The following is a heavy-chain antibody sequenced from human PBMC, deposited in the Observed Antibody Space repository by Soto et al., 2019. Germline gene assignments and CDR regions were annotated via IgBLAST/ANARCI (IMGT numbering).Heavy chain of an antibody. CDR2: ISSSSSYI. D-gene: IGHD3-9*01. CDR1: GFTFSSYS. CDR3: ARGTHHILTGYSSPPEEYYYGMDV. Sequence: EVQLVESGGGLVKPGGSLRLSCAASGFTFSSYSMNWVRQAPGKGLEWVSSISSSSSYIYYADSVKGRFTISRDNAKNSLYLQMNSLRAEDTAVYYCARGTHHILTGYSSPPEEYYYGMDVWGQGTTVTVSS. V-gene: IGHV3-21*01. J-gene: IGHJ6*02.